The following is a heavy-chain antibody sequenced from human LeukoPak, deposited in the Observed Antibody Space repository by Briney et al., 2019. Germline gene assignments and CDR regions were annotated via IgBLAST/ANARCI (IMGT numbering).Heavy chain of an antibody. CDR3: ARDLGCGGDCHGAFDI. CDR1: GYTFTSYY. V-gene: IGHV1-46*01. CDR2: INPSGGST. Sequence: GASVKVSCKASGYTFTSYYMHWVRQAPGQGLEWMGIINPSGGSTSYAQKFRGRVSMTRDTSTSTVYMELSSVRSEDTAVYYCARDLGCGGDCHGAFDIWGQGTMVTVSS. J-gene: IGHJ3*02. D-gene: IGHD2-21*02.